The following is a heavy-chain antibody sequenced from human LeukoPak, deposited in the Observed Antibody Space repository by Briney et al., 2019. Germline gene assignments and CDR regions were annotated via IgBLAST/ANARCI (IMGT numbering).Heavy chain of an antibody. CDR3: ARELYYYDSRNAFDI. J-gene: IGHJ3*02. CDR1: GFTFSSYS. CDR2: ISSSSSYI. V-gene: IGHV3-21*01. Sequence: GGSLRLSCAASGFTFSSYSMNWVRQAPEKGLEWVSSISSSSSYIYYADSVKGRFTISRDNAKNSLYLQMNSLRAEDTAVYYCARELYYYDSRNAFDIWGQGTMVTVSS. D-gene: IGHD3-22*01.